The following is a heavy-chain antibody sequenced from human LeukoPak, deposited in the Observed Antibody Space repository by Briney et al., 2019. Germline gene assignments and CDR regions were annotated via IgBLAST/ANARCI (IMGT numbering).Heavy chain of an antibody. D-gene: IGHD1-26*01. V-gene: IGHV3-30*18. CDR2: ISYDGSNK. CDR1: GFTFSSYG. CDR3: AKDQSGGSYDYYFDY. Sequence: GGSLRLSCAASGFTFSSYGMHWVRQAPGKGLEWVAVISYDGSNKYYADSVKGRFTISRDNSKNTLYLQMNSLRAEDTAVYYCAKDQSGGSYDYYFDYWGQGTLVTVSS. J-gene: IGHJ4*02.